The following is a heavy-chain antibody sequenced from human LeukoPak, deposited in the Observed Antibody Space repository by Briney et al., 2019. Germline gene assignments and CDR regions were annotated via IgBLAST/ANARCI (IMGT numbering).Heavy chain of an antibody. Sequence: KSSQTLSLTCTVSGGSISSGDYYWSWIRQPPGKGLEWIGYIYYSGSTYYNPSLKSRVTISVDTSKNQFSLKLSSVTAADTAVYYCAREVGGYWGMDVWGQGTTVTVSS. J-gene: IGHJ6*02. CDR1: GGSISSGDYY. CDR2: IYYSGST. D-gene: IGHD2-21*01. V-gene: IGHV4-30-4*01. CDR3: AREVGGYWGMDV.